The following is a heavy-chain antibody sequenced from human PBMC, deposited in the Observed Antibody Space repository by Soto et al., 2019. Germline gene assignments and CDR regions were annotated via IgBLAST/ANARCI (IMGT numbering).Heavy chain of an antibody. V-gene: IGHV4-61*05. CDR3: SRYFDY. CDR2: IYYSGST. Sequence: PSETLSLTCTVTGDSISSSNYYWGWVRQPPGMGLEWIGSIYYSGSTNYNPSLKSRVTISVDTSKNQFSLKLSSVTAADTAVYYCSRYFDYWSQGSLVTVSS. J-gene: IGHJ4*02. CDR1: GDSISSSNYY.